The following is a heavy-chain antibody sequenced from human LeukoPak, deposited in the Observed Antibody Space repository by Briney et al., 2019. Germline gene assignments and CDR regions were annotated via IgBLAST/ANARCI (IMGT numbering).Heavy chain of an antibody. CDR2: ISGSGGST. Sequence: GGSLRLSCAASGFTLSSYAVSWVRQAPGKGLEWVSAISGSGGSTYYADSVKGRFTISRDNSKNTLYLQMNSLRAEDTAVYYCAKDGSIAVAGTSDRAFDIWGQGTMVTVSS. J-gene: IGHJ3*02. CDR3: AKDGSIAVAGTSDRAFDI. D-gene: IGHD6-19*01. V-gene: IGHV3-23*01. CDR1: GFTLSSYA.